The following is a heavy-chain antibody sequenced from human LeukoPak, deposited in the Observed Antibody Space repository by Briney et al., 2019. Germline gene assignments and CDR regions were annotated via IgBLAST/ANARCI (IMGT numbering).Heavy chain of an antibody. Sequence: PGGSLRLSCAASGFTFNSYRMNWVRQAPGKGLEWVSSISSSSSYIYYADSVKDRFTISRDNAKTSLYLQMSSLRAEDTAVYYCARVNEAVACTDYWGQGALVTVSS. V-gene: IGHV3-21*01. J-gene: IGHJ4*02. CDR2: ISSSSSYI. D-gene: IGHD6-19*01. CDR3: ARVNEAVACTDY. CDR1: GFTFNSYR.